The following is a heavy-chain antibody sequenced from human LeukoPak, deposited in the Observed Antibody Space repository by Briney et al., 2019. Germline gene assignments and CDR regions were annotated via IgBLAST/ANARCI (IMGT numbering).Heavy chain of an antibody. CDR2: INHSGST. D-gene: IGHD2-15*01. CDR1: GGSFSGYY. V-gene: IGHV4-34*01. Sequence: PSETPSLTCAVYGGSFSGYYWSWIRQPPGKGLEWIGEINHSGSTNYNPSLKSRVTISVDTSKNQFSLKLSSVTAADTAVYYCARGLGGNSDYWGQGTLVTVSS. CDR3: ARGLGGNSDY. J-gene: IGHJ4*02.